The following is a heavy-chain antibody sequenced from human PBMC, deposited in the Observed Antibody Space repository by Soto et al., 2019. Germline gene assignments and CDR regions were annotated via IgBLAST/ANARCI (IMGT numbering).Heavy chain of an antibody. CDR1: GFTFSSYE. V-gene: IGHV3-48*03. D-gene: IGHD3-10*01. CDR3: ARGITMVRGVIGYYYGMGV. J-gene: IGHJ6*02. CDR2: ISSSGSTI. Sequence: PGGSLRLSCAASGFTFSSYEMNWVRQAPGKGLEWVSYISSSGSTIYYADSVKGRFTISRDNAKNSLYLQMNSLRAEDTAVYYCARGITMVRGVIGYYYGMGVWGQGTTVTVSS.